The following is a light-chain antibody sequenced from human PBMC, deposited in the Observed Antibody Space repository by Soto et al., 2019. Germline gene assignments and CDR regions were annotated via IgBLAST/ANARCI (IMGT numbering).Light chain of an antibody. J-gene: IGKJ1*01. CDR2: GAS. CDR1: QSVSSN. CDR3: PQYNTCPPCT. V-gene: IGKV3-15*01. Sequence: EIVMTQSPATLSVSPGERATLSCRASQSVSSNLAWYQQKPGQAPRLLIYGASTRATGIPARFSGSGSGTEFTLTISSLQSEDFAVYHCPQYNTCPPCTFGQRT.